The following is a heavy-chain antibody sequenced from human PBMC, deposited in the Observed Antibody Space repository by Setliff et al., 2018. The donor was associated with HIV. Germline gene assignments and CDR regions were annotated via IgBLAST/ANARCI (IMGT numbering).Heavy chain of an antibody. CDR2: ISQSGST. J-gene: IGHJ5*02. V-gene: IGHV4-30-2*01. CDR3: ARGRGAWFEGSWFDP. Sequence: PSETLSLTCAVSGGSIRSSGYSWSWIRQPPGKGLEWIGYISQSGSTYYNPSLKSRVTISVDRSKNQFSLKLSSVTAADTAVYFCARGRGAWFEGSWFDPWGQGILVTVSS. D-gene: IGHD6-19*01. CDR1: GGSIRSSGYS.